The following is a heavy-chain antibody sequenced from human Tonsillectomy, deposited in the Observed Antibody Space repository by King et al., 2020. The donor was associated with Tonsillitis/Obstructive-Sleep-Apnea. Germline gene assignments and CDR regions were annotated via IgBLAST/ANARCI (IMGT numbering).Heavy chain of an antibody. CDR2: ISWNSGSI. Sequence: QLVQSGGGLVQPGRSLRLSCAASGFTFDDYAMHWVRQAPGKGLEWVSGISWNSGSIGYADSVKGRFTISRDNAKNSLYLQMNSLGAEDTALYYCAKDSIAAVTGDWFDPWGQGTLVTVSS. J-gene: IGHJ5*02. V-gene: IGHV3-9*01. CDR3: AKDSIAAVTGDWFDP. CDR1: GFTFDDYA. D-gene: IGHD6-25*01.